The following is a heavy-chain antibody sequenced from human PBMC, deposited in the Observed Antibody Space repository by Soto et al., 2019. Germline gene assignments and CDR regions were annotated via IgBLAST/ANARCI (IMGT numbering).Heavy chain of an antibody. CDR1: GFTFSSYW. V-gene: IGHV3-48*01. Sequence: PGGSLRLSCAASGFTFSSYWMHWVRQAPGKGLEWISYISSSSSAIYYADTVRGRFTGSRDNAKNSLYLQMNSLRVEDAAVYYCVRQNWDSYFSYFDSWGQGTLVTVSS. D-gene: IGHD2-21*01. J-gene: IGHJ4*02. CDR3: VRQNWDSYFSYFDS. CDR2: ISSSSSAI.